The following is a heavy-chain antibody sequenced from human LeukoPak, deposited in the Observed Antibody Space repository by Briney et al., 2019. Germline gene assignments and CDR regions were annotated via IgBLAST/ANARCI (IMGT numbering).Heavy chain of an antibody. Sequence: PGGSLRLSCAASGFTFSSYSMNWVRQAPGKGLEWVSYISSSSSTIYYADSVKGRFTISRDNAKNSLYLQMNSLRAEDTAVYSCARASVANAFNIWGQGTMVTVSS. V-gene: IGHV3-48*01. CDR2: ISSSSSTI. CDR1: GFTFSSYS. D-gene: IGHD2-2*01. J-gene: IGHJ3*02. CDR3: ARASVANAFNI.